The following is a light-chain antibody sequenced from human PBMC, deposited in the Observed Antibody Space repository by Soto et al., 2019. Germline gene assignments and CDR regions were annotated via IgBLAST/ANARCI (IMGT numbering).Light chain of an antibody. CDR3: QQYNKWPPWT. CDR1: QSVSIN. CDR2: SAS. V-gene: IGKV3-15*01. Sequence: EIVMTQSPATLPVSPGERATLSCRASQSVSINLAWYQQRPGQAPRLLIYSASTRATGIPARFSGSGSGTEFTLTISSLQSEDFAVYYCQQYNKWPPWTFGQGTKVDI. J-gene: IGKJ1*01.